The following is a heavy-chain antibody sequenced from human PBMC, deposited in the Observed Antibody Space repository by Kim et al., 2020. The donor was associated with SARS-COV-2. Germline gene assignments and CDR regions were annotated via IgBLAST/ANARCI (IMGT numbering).Heavy chain of an antibody. CDR2: IYYSGST. V-gene: IGHV4-59*13. D-gene: IGHD3-22*01. J-gene: IGHJ4*02. CDR3: ARGIGYYDSSANGEYFDY. Sequence: SETLSLTCTVYGGSISSYYWSWIRQPPGKGLEWIGYIYYSGSTNYNPSLKSRVTISVDTSKNQFSLKLSSVTAADTAVYYCARGIGYYDSSANGEYFDYWGEGTLVTVPS. CDR1: GGSISSYY.